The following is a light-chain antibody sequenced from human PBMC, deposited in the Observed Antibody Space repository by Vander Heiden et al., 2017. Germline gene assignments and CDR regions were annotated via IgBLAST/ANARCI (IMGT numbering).Light chain of an antibody. Sequence: DIQMTQSPSSLSASVGDRVTITCQASQDISNYLNWYQQKPGKAPKLLIYDASNLETGVPSRFSGSGSGTDFTFTISSLQPEDIATYYCQQDDNLPPLFGGGTKVEIK. J-gene: IGKJ4*01. V-gene: IGKV1-33*01. CDR3: QQDDNLPPL. CDR2: DAS. CDR1: QDISNY.